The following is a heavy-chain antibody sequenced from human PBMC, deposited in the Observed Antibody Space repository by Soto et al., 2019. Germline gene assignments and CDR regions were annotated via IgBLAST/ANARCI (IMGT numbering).Heavy chain of an antibody. V-gene: IGHV1-18*01. CDR2: ISTYNGDT. CDR1: GYTFNNYG. Sequence: QVQLVQSGAEVKKPGASVKVSCKASGYTFNNYGISWVRQAPGQGLEWMGWISTYNGDTNYAQKLQGSVTMTTDPPTPTAYMELRRLTPADTAVYYCARGGLGGGVDYWGQGTLVTVSS. J-gene: IGHJ4*02. D-gene: IGHD3-16*01. CDR3: ARGGLGGGVDY.